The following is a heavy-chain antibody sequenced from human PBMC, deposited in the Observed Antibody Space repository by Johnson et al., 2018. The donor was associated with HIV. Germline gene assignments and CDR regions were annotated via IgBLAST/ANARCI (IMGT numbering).Heavy chain of an antibody. CDR3: AKGIFNYDDKWGDAFDI. Sequence: VQLVESGGGLVQPGGSLRLSCAASGFTFSSYAMHWVRQAPGKGLEWVAVISYDGSNKYYADSVKGRFTISRDNSKNTLYLQMNSLRAEDTAVYYCAKGIFNYDDKWGDAFDIWGQGTMVTVSS. D-gene: IGHD3-16*01. J-gene: IGHJ3*02. CDR1: GFTFSSYA. V-gene: IGHV3-30-3*01. CDR2: ISYDGSNK.